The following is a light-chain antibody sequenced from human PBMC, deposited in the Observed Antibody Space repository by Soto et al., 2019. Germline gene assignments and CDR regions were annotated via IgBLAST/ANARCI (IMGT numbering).Light chain of an antibody. CDR1: RGVGSNY. CDR2: GAS. V-gene: IGKV3-20*01. CDR3: QQYGSSPWT. J-gene: IGKJ1*01. Sequence: EIVLTQSPGTLSLSPGERATLSCRASRGVGSNYLAWYQQKPGQAPRLLIHGASSRATGIPDRFSGSGSGTDFILTISRLEPEDFAVYYCQQYGSSPWTFGEGTKVEIK.